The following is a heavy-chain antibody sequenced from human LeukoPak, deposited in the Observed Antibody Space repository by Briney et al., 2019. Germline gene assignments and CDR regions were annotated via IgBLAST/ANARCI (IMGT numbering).Heavy chain of an antibody. V-gene: IGHV6-1*01. Sequence: SQTLSLTCAISGDSVSGISVAWNWIRQSPSRGLEWLGRTYYRSKWYYAYAVSVKGRININPDPSKNQFSLQLNSVTPEDTAVYYCALARSEYHYGMDVWGQGTTVTVSS. CDR2: TYYRSKWYY. J-gene: IGHJ6*02. CDR3: ALARSEYHYGMDV. CDR1: GDSVSGISVA.